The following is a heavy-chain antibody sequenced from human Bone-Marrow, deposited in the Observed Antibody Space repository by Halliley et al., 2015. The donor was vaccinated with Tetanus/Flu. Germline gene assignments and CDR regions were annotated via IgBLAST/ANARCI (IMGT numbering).Heavy chain of an antibody. Sequence: GLVKPSEALSLTCTVSGGSIASHYWTWIRQPPGKGLEWIGHIYYSGSIEYNPSLKNRVTISIGTSRQQFSLQVTSVTAADTAVYYCARRHTGVSVYNWFDPWGQGTLVTVSS. CDR3: ARRHTGVSVYNWFDP. J-gene: IGHJ5*02. CDR2: IYYSGSI. CDR1: GGSIASHY. V-gene: IGHV4-59*11. D-gene: IGHD7-27*01.